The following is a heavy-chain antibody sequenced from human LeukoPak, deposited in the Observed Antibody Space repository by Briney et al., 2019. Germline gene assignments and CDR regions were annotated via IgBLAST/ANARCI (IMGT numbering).Heavy chain of an antibody. CDR3: ARDREQWAFDY. J-gene: IGHJ4*02. Sequence: ASVKVSCKASGYTFTGYYMHWVRQAPGQGLEWMGRIIPTFGTANYAQKFQGRVTITTDESTSTAYMELSSLRSEDTAVYYCARDREQWAFDYWGQGTLVTVSS. CDR1: GYTFTGYY. CDR2: IIPTFGTA. D-gene: IGHD6-19*01. V-gene: IGHV1-69*05.